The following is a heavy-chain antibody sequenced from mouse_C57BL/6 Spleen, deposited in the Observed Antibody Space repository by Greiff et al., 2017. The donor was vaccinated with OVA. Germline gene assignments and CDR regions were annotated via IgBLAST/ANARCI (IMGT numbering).Heavy chain of an antibody. CDR2: ISSGGSYT. CDR3: ARHGTAQATGAMDY. D-gene: IGHD3-2*02. CDR1: GFTFSSYG. J-gene: IGHJ4*01. V-gene: IGHV5-6*01. Sequence: EVKLMESGGDLVKPGGSLKLSCAASGFTFSSYGMSWVRQTPDKRLEWVATISSGGSYTYYPDSVKGRFTISRDNAKNTLYLQMSSLKSEDTAMYYCARHGTAQATGAMDYWGQGTSVTVSS.